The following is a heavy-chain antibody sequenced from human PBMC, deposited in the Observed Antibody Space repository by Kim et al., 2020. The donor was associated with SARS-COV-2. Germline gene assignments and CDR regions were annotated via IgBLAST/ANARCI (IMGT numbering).Heavy chain of an antibody. CDR3: AISISDFWSGIDY. J-gene: IGHJ4*02. Sequence: ADSGRGRFTISRDNSKNTLYLQMNSLRAEGTAVYYCAISISDFWSGIDYWGRGTLVTVSS. D-gene: IGHD3-3*01. V-gene: IGHV3-23*01.